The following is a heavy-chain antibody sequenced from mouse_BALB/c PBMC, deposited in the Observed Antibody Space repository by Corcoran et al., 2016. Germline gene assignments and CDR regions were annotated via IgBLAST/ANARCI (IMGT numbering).Heavy chain of an antibody. CDR1: GYTFSSYW. D-gene: IGHD1-1*01. V-gene: IGHV1-9*01. CDR2: ILPGSGST. CDR3: ARHYYGSSLFAY. J-gene: IGHJ3*01. Sequence: QVQLQQSGAELLKPGASVKISCKATGYTFSSYWIEWVKQRPGHGLEWFGEILPGSGSTNYNEKFKGKATFTADTSANTAYMQLSSLTSEDSAVYYGARHYYGSSLFAYWGQGTLVTVYA.